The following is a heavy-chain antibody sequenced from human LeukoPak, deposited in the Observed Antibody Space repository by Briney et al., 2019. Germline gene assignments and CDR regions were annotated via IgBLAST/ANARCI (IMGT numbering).Heavy chain of an antibody. CDR3: AREYYYDSSGPLDP. V-gene: IGHV4-39*07. CDR2: IYYSGST. Sequence: SETLSLTCTVSGGSISSSSYYWGWIRQPPGKGLEGIGSIYYSGSTYYNSSLKGRVTISVDTSKNQFSLKLSSVTAADTAVYYCAREYYYDSSGPLDPWGQGTLVTVSS. CDR1: GGSISSSSYY. J-gene: IGHJ5*02. D-gene: IGHD3-22*01.